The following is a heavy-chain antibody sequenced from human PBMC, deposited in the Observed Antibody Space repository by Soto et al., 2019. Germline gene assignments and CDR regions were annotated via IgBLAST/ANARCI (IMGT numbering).Heavy chain of an antibody. CDR3: ARAVHTMIQGVRFRVDQ. CDR2: INPNGGGT. CDR1: GYTFTADY. V-gene: IGHV1-2*02. D-gene: IGHD3-10*01. J-gene: IGHJ4*02. Sequence: QVQLVQSGAEMKKPGASVKVSCESSGYTFTADYIHWVRQAPGHGLEWMGWINPNGGGTKYSQKFQGRVTMTRDTSINTAYMELPRLTSDDTAVYYCARAVHTMIQGVRFRVDQWGQGTLVTVSS.